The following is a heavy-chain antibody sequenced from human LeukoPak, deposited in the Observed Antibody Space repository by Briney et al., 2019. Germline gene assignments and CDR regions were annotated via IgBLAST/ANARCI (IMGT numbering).Heavy chain of an antibody. Sequence: GGSLRLSCATSGFTFTTFWMHWVRQAPGKGLVWVSRISHDGSSTNYADSVKGRFTVSRDNAKNTVYLQMNSLRAEDTAVYYCAKESPSGYFDWARGALYMDVWGKGTTVTISS. V-gene: IGHV3-74*01. CDR1: GFTFTTFW. D-gene: IGHD3-9*01. CDR2: ISHDGSST. CDR3: AKESPSGYFDWARGALYMDV. J-gene: IGHJ6*03.